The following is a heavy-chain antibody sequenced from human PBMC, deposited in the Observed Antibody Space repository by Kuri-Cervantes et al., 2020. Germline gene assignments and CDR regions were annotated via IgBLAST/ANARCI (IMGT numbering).Heavy chain of an antibody. CDR1: GGSISSGGYS. CDR3: ARDQGSDYYDSSGDAAFDI. V-gene: IGHV4-30-2*01. J-gene: IGHJ3*02. Sequence: SQTLSLTCAVSGGSISSGGYSWSWIRQPSGKGLEWIGYIYHSGSTYYNPSLKSRVTISVDTSKNQFSLKLSSVTAADTAVYYWARDQGSDYYDSSGDAAFDIWGQGTMVTVSS. D-gene: IGHD3-22*01. CDR2: IYHSGST.